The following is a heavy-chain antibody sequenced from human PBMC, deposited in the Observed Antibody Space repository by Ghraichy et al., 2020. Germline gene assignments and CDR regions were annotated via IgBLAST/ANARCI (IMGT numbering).Heavy chain of an antibody. CDR2: MTASGSYT. D-gene: IGHD3-22*01. CDR1: GFNFSNYA. CDR3: AKRHFDSSGHAFDS. J-gene: IGHJ4*02. V-gene: IGHV3-23*01. Sequence: SLRLSCVASGFNFSNYAMTWVRQAPGKGLEWVSTMTASGSYTYYEDSVKGRFIISRDNSKNTLFLQMRGLRAGDTAMYYCAKRHFDSSGHAFDSWGQGTLVTVSS.